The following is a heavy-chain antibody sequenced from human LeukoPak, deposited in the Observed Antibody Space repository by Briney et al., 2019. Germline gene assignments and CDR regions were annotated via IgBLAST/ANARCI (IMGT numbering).Heavy chain of an antibody. CDR2: ISSSSSYI. D-gene: IGHD6-13*01. J-gene: IGHJ4*02. CDR3: ARDEDIAAAGPFDY. CDR1: GFTFSSYS. V-gene: IGHV3-21*01. Sequence: GGSLRLSCAASGFTFSSYSMNWVRQAPGKGLEWVSSISSSSSYIYYADSVKGRFTISRDNAKNSLYLQMNSLRAEDTAVYYCARDEDIAAAGPFDYWGQGTLVTVSS.